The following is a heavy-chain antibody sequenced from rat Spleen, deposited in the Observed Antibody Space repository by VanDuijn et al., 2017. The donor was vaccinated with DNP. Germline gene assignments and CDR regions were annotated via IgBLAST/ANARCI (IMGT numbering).Heavy chain of an antibody. CDR3: TRGSSLPGYLDY. V-gene: IGHV5-7*01. J-gene: IGHJ2*01. Sequence: EVQLVESGGGLVQPGRSLKLSCAASGFTFNYYDMAWVRQAPKKGLEWVATMSYDGRRTYYRDSVRGRFTISRDNGESSLYLQMNSLWSEDTATYYCTRGSSLPGYLDYWGQGVLVTVSS. D-gene: IGHD1-4*01. CDR1: GFTFNYYD. CDR2: MSYDGRRT.